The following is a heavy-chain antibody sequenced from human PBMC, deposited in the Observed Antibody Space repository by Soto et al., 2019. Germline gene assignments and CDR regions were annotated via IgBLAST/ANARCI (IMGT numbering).Heavy chain of an antibody. Sequence: EVQLVESGGGLVQPGGSLRLSCAASGFTFSSYEMNWVRQAPGKGLEWVSYISSSGSTIYYADSVKGRFTISRDNAKNSLYLQMNSLRAEDTAAYYCARDHKGGYYYYGMDVWGQGTTVTVSS. J-gene: IGHJ6*02. CDR1: GFTFSSYE. V-gene: IGHV3-48*03. CDR2: ISSSGSTI. CDR3: ARDHKGGYYYYGMDV.